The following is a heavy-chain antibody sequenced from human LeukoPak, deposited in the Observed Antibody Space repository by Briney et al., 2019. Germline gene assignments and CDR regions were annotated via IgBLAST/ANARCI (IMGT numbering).Heavy chain of an antibody. CDR1: GFTFDDYG. CDR3: ARANGYSSSYGY. Sequence: GGSLRLSCAASGFTFDDYGMSWVRQAPGKGLEWVSGINWNGGSTGYADSVKGRLTISRDNAKNSLYLQMNSLRAEDTALYYCARANGYSSSYGYWGQGTLVTVSS. D-gene: IGHD6-6*01. CDR2: INWNGGST. J-gene: IGHJ4*02. V-gene: IGHV3-20*04.